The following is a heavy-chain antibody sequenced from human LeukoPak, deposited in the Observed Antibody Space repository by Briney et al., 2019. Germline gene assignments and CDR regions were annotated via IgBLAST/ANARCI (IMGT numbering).Heavy chain of an antibody. CDR2: IKQDGSEK. CDR1: GFTFSTYR. CDR3: ARVGYSYGYYYYYYMDV. D-gene: IGHD5-18*01. V-gene: IGHV3-7*01. Sequence: GGSLRLSCAASGFTFSTYRMAWVRQAPGKGLEWVANIKQDGSEKYYVDSVKGRFTISRDNSKNTLYLQMNSLRAEDTAVYYCARVGYSYGYYYYYYMDVWGKGTTVTVSS. J-gene: IGHJ6*03.